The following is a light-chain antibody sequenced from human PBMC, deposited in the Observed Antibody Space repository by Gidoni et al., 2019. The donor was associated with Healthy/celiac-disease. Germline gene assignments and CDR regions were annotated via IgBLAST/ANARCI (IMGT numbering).Light chain of an antibody. CDR3: QQYYSYPLT. V-gene: IGKV1-8*01. CDR2: AAS. CDR1: QGISSY. Sequence: AIRMTQSPSSFSASTGDRVTIPCRASQGISSYLAWYQQKPGKAPKLLIYAASTLQSGVPSRFSGSGSGTDFTLTISCLQSEDFATYYCQQYYSYPLTFXGXTKVEIK. J-gene: IGKJ4*01.